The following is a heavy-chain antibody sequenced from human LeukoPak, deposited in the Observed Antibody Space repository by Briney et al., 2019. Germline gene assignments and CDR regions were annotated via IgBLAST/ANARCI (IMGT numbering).Heavy chain of an antibody. CDR3: ARDRYSSSSLWYFDL. D-gene: IGHD6-6*01. J-gene: IGHJ2*01. V-gene: IGHV4-59*01. CDR1: GFTFSTYA. Sequence: KSGGSLRLSCAASGFTFSTYAMSWVRQPPGKGLEWIGYIYYSGSTNYNPSLKSRVTISVDTSKNQFSLKLSSVTAADTAVYYCARDRYSSSSLWYFDLWGRGTLVTVSS. CDR2: IYYSGST.